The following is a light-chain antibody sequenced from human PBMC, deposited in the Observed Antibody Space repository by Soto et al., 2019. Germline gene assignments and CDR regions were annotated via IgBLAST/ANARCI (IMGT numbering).Light chain of an antibody. CDR3: HQYNNWPPYT. CDR1: QSVSSD. CDR2: GAS. J-gene: IGKJ2*01. V-gene: IGKV3-15*01. Sequence: DIVMTQSPDTLSVSLGERVTLSCRASQSVSSDLAWYQQKPGQAPRLLIYGASTRATAIAATFSGSGSGTEFTPTISSLQSDDFAVYYCHQYNNWPPYTFGQGTKLEIK.